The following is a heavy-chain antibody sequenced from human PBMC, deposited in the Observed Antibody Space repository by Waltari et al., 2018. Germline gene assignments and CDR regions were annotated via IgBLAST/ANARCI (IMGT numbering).Heavy chain of an antibody. CDR3: ATVNSRDDITGTTGGGY. CDR1: GYTFTDYY. Sequence: EVQLVQSGAEVKKPGATVKISCKVSGYTFTDYYMHWVPQAPGKGLEWMGLVDPEDGETIYAEKFQGRVTITADTSTDTAYMELSSLRSEDTAVYYCATVNSRDDITGTTGGGYWGQGTLVTVSS. V-gene: IGHV1-69-2*01. J-gene: IGHJ4*02. CDR2: VDPEDGET. D-gene: IGHD1-7*01.